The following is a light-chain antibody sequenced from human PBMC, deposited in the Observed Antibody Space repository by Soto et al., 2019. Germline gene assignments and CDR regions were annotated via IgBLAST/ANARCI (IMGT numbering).Light chain of an antibody. V-gene: IGKV3-15*01. CDR2: AAS. CDR3: QQYKNWPPLT. J-gene: IGKJ4*01. Sequence: EIVMTQSPATLSVSPGETATLSCRASQSVGSALAWYQHKPGQAPRLLIVAASTRATGVPARFSGGGSGTEFTHTISSLQSEDFAVYYCQQYKNWPPLTFGGGTTVEIK. CDR1: QSVGSA.